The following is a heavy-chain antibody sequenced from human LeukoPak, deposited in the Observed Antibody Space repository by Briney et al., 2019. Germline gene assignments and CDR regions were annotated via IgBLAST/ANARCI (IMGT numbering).Heavy chain of an antibody. Sequence: GASVKVSCKASGCTFTTYTMQWVRQAPGQRLEWMGWIDAGNGNTKYSQRFQDRVTITRDTSASTAYMELSSLRSEDTAVYYCARTYGDYLRGMDVWGQGTTVTVSS. CDR1: GCTFTTYT. CDR3: ARTYGDYLRGMDV. V-gene: IGHV1-3*01. CDR2: IDAGNGNT. D-gene: IGHD4-17*01. J-gene: IGHJ6*02.